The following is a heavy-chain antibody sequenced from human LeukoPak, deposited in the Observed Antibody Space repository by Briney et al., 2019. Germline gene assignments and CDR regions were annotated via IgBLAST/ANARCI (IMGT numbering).Heavy chain of an antibody. CDR3: AKQLGYCSDGSCYFPY. Sequence: GGPLRLSCAASKFIFSDYYMSWIRQAPGKGLEWVSAISNNGGYTYYADSVQGRFTISRGNSKSTLCLQMNSLRAEDTAVYYCAKQLGYCSDGSCYFPYWGQGTLVTVSS. J-gene: IGHJ4*02. CDR2: ISNNGGYT. D-gene: IGHD2-15*01. V-gene: IGHV3-23*01. CDR1: KFIFSDYY.